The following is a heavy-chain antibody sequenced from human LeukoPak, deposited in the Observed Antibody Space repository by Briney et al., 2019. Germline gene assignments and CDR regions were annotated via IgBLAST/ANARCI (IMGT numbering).Heavy chain of an antibody. Sequence: ASVKVSCKASGYTFTGHYMHWVRQAPGQGLEWMGWINPNSGGTNYAQKFQGRVTMTRDTSISTAFMELSRLRSDDTAVYYCARELAYWTMVRGASSDYWGQGTLVTVSS. D-gene: IGHD3-10*01. CDR1: GYTFTGHY. CDR2: INPNSGGT. CDR3: ARELAYWTMVRGASSDY. V-gene: IGHV1-2*02. J-gene: IGHJ4*02.